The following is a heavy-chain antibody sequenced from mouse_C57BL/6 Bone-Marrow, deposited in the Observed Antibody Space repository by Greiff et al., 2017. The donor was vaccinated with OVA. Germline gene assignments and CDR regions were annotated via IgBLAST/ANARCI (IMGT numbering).Heavy chain of an antibody. V-gene: IGHV1-59*01. CDR2: IDPSDSYT. CDR1: GYTFTSYW. Sequence: QVQLQQPGAELVRPGTSVKLSCKASGYTFTSYWMHWVKQRPGQGLEWIGVIDPSDSYTNYNQKFKGKATLTVDTSSSTAYMQLSSLTSEDSAVYYCARGVYYSNYGYWGQGTTLTVSS. CDR3: ARGVYYSNYGY. J-gene: IGHJ2*01. D-gene: IGHD2-5*01.